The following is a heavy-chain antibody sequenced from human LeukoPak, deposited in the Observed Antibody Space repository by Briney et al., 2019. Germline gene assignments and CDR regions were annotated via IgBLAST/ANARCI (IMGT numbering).Heavy chain of an antibody. CDR3: ARRRGIGYYDFWSGYYHDAFDI. Sequence: SETLSLTCAVYGGSFSGYYWSWIRQPPGKGLEWIGEINHSGSTNYNPSLKSRVTISVDTSKNQFSLKLSSVTAADTAVYYCARRRGIGYYDFWSGYYHDAFDIWGQGTMVTVSS. V-gene: IGHV4-34*01. D-gene: IGHD3-3*01. CDR2: INHSGST. J-gene: IGHJ3*02. CDR1: GGSFSGYY.